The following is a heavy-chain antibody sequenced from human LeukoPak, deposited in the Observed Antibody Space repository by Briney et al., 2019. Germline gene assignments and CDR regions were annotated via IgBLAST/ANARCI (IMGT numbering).Heavy chain of an antibody. J-gene: IGHJ5*02. CDR3: ARDVEYYDILTGYKRYNWFDP. Sequence: GGSLRLSCAASGFTFSSYSMNWVRQAPGKGLEWVSSISSSSSYIYYADSVKGRFTISRDNAKNSLYLRMNSLRAEDTAVYYCARDVEYYDILTGYKRYNWFDPWGQGTLVTVSS. V-gene: IGHV3-21*01. D-gene: IGHD3-9*01. CDR2: ISSSSSYI. CDR1: GFTFSSYS.